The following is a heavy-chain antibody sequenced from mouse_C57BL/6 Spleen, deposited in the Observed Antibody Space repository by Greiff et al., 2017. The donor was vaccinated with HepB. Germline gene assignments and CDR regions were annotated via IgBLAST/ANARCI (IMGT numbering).Heavy chain of an antibody. CDR3: ARAWVLAKNFDY. J-gene: IGHJ2*01. CDR2: IYPRSGNT. Sequence: VQLQQSGAELARPGASVKLSCKASGYTFTSYGISWVKQRTGQGLEWIGEIYPRSGNTYYNEKFKGKATLTADKSSSTAYMELRSLTSEDSAVYFCARAWVLAKNFDYWGQGTTLTVSS. D-gene: IGHD1-1*01. V-gene: IGHV1-81*01. CDR1: GYTFTSYG.